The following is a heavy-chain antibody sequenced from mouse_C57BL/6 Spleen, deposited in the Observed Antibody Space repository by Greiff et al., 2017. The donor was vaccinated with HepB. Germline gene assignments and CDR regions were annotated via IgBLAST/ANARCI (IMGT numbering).Heavy chain of an antibody. V-gene: IGHV1-59*01. J-gene: IGHJ3*01. CDR2: IDPSDSYT. CDR1: GYTFTSYW. Sequence: VQLQQPGAELVRPGTSVKLSCKASGYTFTSYWMHWVKQRPGQGLEWIGVIDPSDSYTNYNQKFKGKATLTVDTSSSTAYMQLSSLTSEDSAVYYCARFATMIRGFAYWGQGTLVTVSA. CDR3: ARFATMIRGFAY. D-gene: IGHD2-4*01.